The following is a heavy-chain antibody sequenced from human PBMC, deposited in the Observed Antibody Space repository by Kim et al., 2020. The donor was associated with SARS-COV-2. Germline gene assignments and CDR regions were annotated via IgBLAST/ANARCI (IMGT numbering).Heavy chain of an antibody. J-gene: IGHJ4*02. CDR3: ARARMTTVTTTDY. Sequence: VDAVNGRFTISRDNAKNSLYLQMNSLRVEDTAVYYCARARMTTVTTTDYWGQGTLVTVSS. D-gene: IGHD4-17*01. V-gene: IGHV3-7*03.